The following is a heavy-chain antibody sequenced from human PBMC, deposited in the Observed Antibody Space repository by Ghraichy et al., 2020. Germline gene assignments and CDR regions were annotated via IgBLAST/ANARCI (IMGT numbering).Heavy chain of an antibody. D-gene: IGHD3-16*02. CDR3: ARSLPRYYDYVWGSYRDRDAFDI. J-gene: IGHJ3*02. CDR2: IYYSGTT. CDR1: GGSISNYS. V-gene: IGHV4-59*01. Sequence: SETLSLTCTVSGGSISNYSWSWIRQPPGKGLEWIGFIYYSGTTDYNPSLRSRVTMSVDTSKNHLSLKLSSVTASDTAVYYCARSLPRYYDYVWGSYRDRDAFDIWGQGTMVTVSS.